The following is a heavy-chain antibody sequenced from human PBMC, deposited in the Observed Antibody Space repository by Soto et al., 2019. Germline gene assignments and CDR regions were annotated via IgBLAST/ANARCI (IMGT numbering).Heavy chain of an antibody. V-gene: IGHV4-30-4*01. J-gene: IGHJ4*02. Sequence: PSESLSLTCTVSGGSISSGDYYWSWIRQPPGKGLEWIGYIYYSGSTYYNPSLKSRVTISVDTSNNQFSLKLSSVTAADTAVYYCAREAVPVYYYGSGSYNFDYWGQGTLVTVSS. CDR2: IYYSGST. D-gene: IGHD3-10*01. CDR1: GGSISSGDYY. CDR3: AREAVPVYYYGSGSYNFDY.